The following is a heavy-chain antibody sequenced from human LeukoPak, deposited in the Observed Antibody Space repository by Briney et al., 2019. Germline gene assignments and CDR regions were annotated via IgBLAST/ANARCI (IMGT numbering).Heavy chain of an antibody. CDR1: GFTFSSYG. Sequence: GGSLRLSCAASGFTFSSYGMHWVRQAPGKGLEWVANIKQDGSEKYYVDSVKGRFTISRDNAKNSLYLQMNSLRAEDTAVYYCARDQGGTIAGAAAGTIDYWGQGTLVTVSS. CDR3: ARDQGGTIAGAAAGTIDY. CDR2: IKQDGSEK. D-gene: IGHD6-13*01. V-gene: IGHV3-7*01. J-gene: IGHJ4*02.